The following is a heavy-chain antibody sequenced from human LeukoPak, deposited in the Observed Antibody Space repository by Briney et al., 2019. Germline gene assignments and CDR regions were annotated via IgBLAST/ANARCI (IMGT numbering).Heavy chain of an antibody. V-gene: IGHV4-59*08. CDR1: GGSINNYY. J-gene: IGHJ4*02. CDR3: AGPTAQDPDNARFDL. Sequence: SETLSLTCTISGGSINNYYWSWIRQPPGKGLEWIGYIYYSGSTNYNPSLNSRVNISLDTSKNQFSLRLSSVTAADTAVYYCAGPTAQDPDNARFDLRGQGTLVTVSS. D-gene: IGHD1-14*01. CDR2: IYYSGST.